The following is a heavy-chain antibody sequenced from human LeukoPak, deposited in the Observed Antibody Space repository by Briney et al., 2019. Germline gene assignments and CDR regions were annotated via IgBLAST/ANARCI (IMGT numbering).Heavy chain of an antibody. J-gene: IGHJ4*02. CDR2: INSDGRST. CDR1: GFTFSNYW. V-gene: IGHV3-74*01. CDR3: ARDLSSSGWSFDY. Sequence: GGSLRLSCAASGFTFSNYWMHWVRQAPGKGLVWVSRINSDGRSTNYADSVKGRFTISRDNAKDTLFLQMNSLRAEDAAVYYCARDLSSSGWSFDYWGQGTLVTVSS. D-gene: IGHD6-19*01.